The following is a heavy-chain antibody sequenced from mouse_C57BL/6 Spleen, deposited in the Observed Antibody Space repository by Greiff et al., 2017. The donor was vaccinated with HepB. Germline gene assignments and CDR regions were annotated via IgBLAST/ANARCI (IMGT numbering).Heavy chain of an antibody. CDR3: ARQLGPGYYFDY. V-gene: IGHV5-6*01. CDR2: ISSGGSYT. J-gene: IGHJ2*01. D-gene: IGHD4-1*01. CDR1: GFTFSSYG. Sequence: EVNVVESGGDLVKPGGSLKLSCAASGFTFSSYGMSWVRQTPDKRLEWVATISSGGSYTYYPDSVKGRFTISRDNAKNTLYLQMSSLKSEDTAMYYCARQLGPGYYFDYWGQGTTLTVSS.